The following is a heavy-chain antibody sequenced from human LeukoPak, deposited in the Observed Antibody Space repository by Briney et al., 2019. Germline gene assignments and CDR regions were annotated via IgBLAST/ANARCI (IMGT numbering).Heavy chain of an antibody. CDR1: GFTFSSYE. Sequence: PGGSLRLSCAASGFTFSSYEMNWVRQAPGKGLEWVSYISSSGSTIYHTESVKGRFTVSRGSAKNSLYLQMNSLRAEDTAMYYCAREGPLPHYWGQGTLVTVSS. CDR2: ISSSGSTI. V-gene: IGHV3-48*03. J-gene: IGHJ4*02. CDR3: AREGPLPHY. D-gene: IGHD3-16*02.